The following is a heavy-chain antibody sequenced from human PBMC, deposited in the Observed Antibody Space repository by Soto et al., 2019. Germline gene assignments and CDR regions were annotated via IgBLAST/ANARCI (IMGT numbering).Heavy chain of an antibody. CDR2: IWYDGSNK. CDR1: GFTFRSYG. Sequence: PGGSLRLSCAASGFTFRSYGMHWVRQAPGKGLEWVAVIWYDGSNKYYADSVKGRFTISRDNSKNTLYLQMNSLGAGDTAVYYCARDGREGYYFDYWGQGTLVTVSS. V-gene: IGHV3-33*01. CDR3: ARDGREGYYFDY. D-gene: IGHD2-15*01. J-gene: IGHJ4*02.